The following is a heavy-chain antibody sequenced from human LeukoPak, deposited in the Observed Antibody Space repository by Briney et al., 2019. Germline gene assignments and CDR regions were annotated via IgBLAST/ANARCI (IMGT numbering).Heavy chain of an antibody. D-gene: IGHD3-9*01. Sequence: ASVKVSCKASGYTFTGYYMHWVRQAPGQGLEWMGWINPNSGGTNYAQKFQGRVTMTRDTSISTAYMELSRLRSDDTAVYYCARGGGAYDILTGYFDYWGQGTLVTVSS. J-gene: IGHJ4*02. CDR2: INPNSGGT. CDR1: GYTFTGYY. V-gene: IGHV1-2*02. CDR3: ARGGGAYDILTGYFDY.